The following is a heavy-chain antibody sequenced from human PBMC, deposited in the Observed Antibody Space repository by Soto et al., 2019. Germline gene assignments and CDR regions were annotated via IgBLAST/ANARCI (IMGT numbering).Heavy chain of an antibody. CDR2: IYYSGST. J-gene: IGHJ3*02. V-gene: IGHV4-31*03. CDR1: GGTISSGGYY. CDR3: ARHLLLYYYDSSGYYLRDAFDI. D-gene: IGHD3-22*01. Sequence: PSETLSLTCTVSGGTISSGGYYWSWIRQHPGKGLEWIGYIYYSGSTYYNPSLKSRVTISADTSKNQFSLKLSSVTAADTAVYYCARHLLLYYYDSSGYYLRDAFDIWGQGTMVTVSS.